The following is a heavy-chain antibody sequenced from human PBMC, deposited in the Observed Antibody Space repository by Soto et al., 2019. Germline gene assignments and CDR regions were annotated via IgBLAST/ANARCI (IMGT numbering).Heavy chain of an antibody. CDR2: MSHDASNR. V-gene: IGHV3-30*18. CDR1: GFDFSNFG. CDR3: VKEDGTSRNVDWSSWAFGV. D-gene: IGHD3-9*01. Sequence: QVQLLESGGGVVQPGGSLRLSCAGSGFDFSNFGMHWVRQAPGKGLEWVAVMSHDASNRYDADSVKGRFIMSRDNSKKTLYMPMNRLKTEDSAIYFCVKEDGTSRNVDWSSWAFGVWGQGTVVTVSS. J-gene: IGHJ3*01.